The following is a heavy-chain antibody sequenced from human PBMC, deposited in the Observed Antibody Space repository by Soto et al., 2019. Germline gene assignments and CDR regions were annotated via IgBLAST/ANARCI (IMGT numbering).Heavy chain of an antibody. CDR1: GYTLTELS. V-gene: IGHV1-24*01. CDR3: ATASDYYDILTGYYRRHFDY. Sequence: ASVKVSCKVSGYTLTELSMHWVRQAPGKGLEWMGGFDPEDGETIYAQKFQGRVTMTEDTSTDTAYMELSSLRSEDTAVYYCATASDYYDILTGYYRRHFDYWGQGTLVTVSS. CDR2: FDPEDGET. D-gene: IGHD3-9*01. J-gene: IGHJ4*02.